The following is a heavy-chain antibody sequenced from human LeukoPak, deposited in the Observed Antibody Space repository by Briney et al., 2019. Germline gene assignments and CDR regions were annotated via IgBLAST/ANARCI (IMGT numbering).Heavy chain of an antibody. Sequence: PGGSLRLSCAASGFTFSSYSMNWVRQAPGKGLEWVSSISSSSSYIYYADSVKGRFTISRDNAKNSLYLQMNSLRAEDTAVYYCARGRGVTGTAIDYWGQGTLVTVSS. CDR3: ARGRGVTGTAIDY. D-gene: IGHD1-20*01. V-gene: IGHV3-21*01. CDR1: GFTFSSYS. J-gene: IGHJ4*02. CDR2: ISSSSSYI.